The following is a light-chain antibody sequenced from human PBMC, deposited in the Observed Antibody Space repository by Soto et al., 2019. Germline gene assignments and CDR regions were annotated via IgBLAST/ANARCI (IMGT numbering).Light chain of an antibody. V-gene: IGKV3-15*01. CDR1: QSVSSN. Sequence: EIVMTQSPATLSVSPGERATLYCRASQSVSSNLGWYQHKPGQAPRLLIYGASTRATDIPARFSGSGSGTDFTLTISGLQSEDFAIYYCQQYNDWPPGYTFGQGTKVDIK. CDR2: GAS. J-gene: IGKJ2*01. CDR3: QQYNDWPPGYT.